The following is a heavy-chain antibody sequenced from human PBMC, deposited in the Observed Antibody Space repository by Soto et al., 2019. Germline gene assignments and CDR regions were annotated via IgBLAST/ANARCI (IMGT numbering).Heavy chain of an antibody. CDR2: MSYSGST. Sequence: SETLSLTCTVSGGSISSGNYYWSWIRQPPGKGLEWIGFMSYSGSTSYNASLKSRVTISVDTSKSQFSLKLSSVTAADTAVYYCARYGSGECNRGSCYSPFDYWGQGTLVTVSS. D-gene: IGHD2-15*01. CDR3: ARYGSGECNRGSCYSPFDY. V-gene: IGHV4-30-4*01. J-gene: IGHJ4*02. CDR1: GGSISSGNYY.